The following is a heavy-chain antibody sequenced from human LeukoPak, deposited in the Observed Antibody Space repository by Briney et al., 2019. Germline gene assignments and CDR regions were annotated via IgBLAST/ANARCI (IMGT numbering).Heavy chain of an antibody. Sequence: GGSLRLSCAASGFTFSSYGMHWVRQAPGKGLEWVAVISYDGSNKYYADSVKGRFTISRDNSKNTLYLQMNSLRAEDTAVYYCARDPAPISGSFFNNYGMDVWGQGTTVTVSS. CDR1: GFTFSSYG. D-gene: IGHD1-26*01. J-gene: IGHJ6*02. CDR3: ARDPAPISGSFFNNYGMDV. V-gene: IGHV3-30*03. CDR2: ISYDGSNK.